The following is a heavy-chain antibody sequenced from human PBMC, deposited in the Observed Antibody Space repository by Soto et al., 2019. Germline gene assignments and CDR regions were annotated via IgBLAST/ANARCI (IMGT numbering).Heavy chain of an antibody. Sequence: PSETVSLTCAFYCGSFIGYYWSWIRQPPGKGLEWIGEINHSGSTNYNPSLKSRVTISVDTSKNQFSLKLSSVTAADTAVYYCARGLFGRGYSYGYFGGDAFDIWGQGTMVTVSS. J-gene: IGHJ3*02. CDR1: CGSFIGYY. V-gene: IGHV4-34*01. CDR3: ARGLFGRGYSYGYFGGDAFDI. D-gene: IGHD5-18*01. CDR2: INHSGST.